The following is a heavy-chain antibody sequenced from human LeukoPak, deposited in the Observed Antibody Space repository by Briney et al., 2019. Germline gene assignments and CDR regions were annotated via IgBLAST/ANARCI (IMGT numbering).Heavy chain of an antibody. V-gene: IGHV3-74*01. CDR1: GFTFSSSW. CDR2: IDSNGSSI. CDR3: ARDQSSTALLLDY. Sequence: GGSLRLSCAASGFTFSSSWMHWVRQAPGKGLLWVSCIDSNGSSIGYADSVKGRFTISRDNAKNTLYLQMNSLRAEDTAVSYCARDQSSTALLLDYWRQGTLVTVSS. J-gene: IGHJ4*02. D-gene: IGHD6-13*01.